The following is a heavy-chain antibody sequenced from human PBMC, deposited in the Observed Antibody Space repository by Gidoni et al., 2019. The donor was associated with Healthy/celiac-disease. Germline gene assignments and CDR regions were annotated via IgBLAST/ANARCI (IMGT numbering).Heavy chain of an antibody. Sequence: QVQLVHSGAEVKTPGSSVKVSCKASGGTFSSYTISWVRQAPGQGLEWMGRIIPILGIANYAKKFQGRVTITAEKSTSTAYMELSSLRSEDTAVYYCASGDAFDIWGQGTMVTVSS. CDR3: ASGDAFDI. D-gene: IGHD3-10*01. CDR2: IIPILGIA. CDR1: GGTFSSYT. V-gene: IGHV1-69*02. J-gene: IGHJ3*02.